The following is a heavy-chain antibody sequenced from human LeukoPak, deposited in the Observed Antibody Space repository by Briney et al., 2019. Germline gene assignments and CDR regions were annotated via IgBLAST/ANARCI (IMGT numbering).Heavy chain of an antibody. D-gene: IGHD1-26*01. CDR1: GGSISSSSYY. Sequence: KPSETLSLTCTVSGGSISSSSYYWGWIRQPPGKGLEWIGSIYYSGSTYYNPSLKSRVTISLDTSKNQFSLKLSSVTAADTAVYYCASIYLVGATRPFDYWGQGTLVTVSS. J-gene: IGHJ4*02. V-gene: IGHV4-39*01. CDR2: IYYSGST. CDR3: ASIYLVGATRPFDY.